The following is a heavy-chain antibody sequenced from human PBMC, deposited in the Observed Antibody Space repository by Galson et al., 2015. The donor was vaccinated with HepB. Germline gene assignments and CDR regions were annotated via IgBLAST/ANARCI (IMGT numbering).Heavy chain of an antibody. J-gene: IGHJ5*02. CDR2: IIPIFGTA. Sequence: SVKVSCKASGGTFSSYAISWVRQAPGQGLEWMGGIIPIFGTANYAQKFQGRVTITADESTSTAYMELSSLRSEDTAVYYCARGGDCSGGSCYPYNWFDPWGQGTLVTVSS. D-gene: IGHD2-15*01. V-gene: IGHV1-69*13. CDR3: ARGGDCSGGSCYPYNWFDP. CDR1: GGTFSSYA.